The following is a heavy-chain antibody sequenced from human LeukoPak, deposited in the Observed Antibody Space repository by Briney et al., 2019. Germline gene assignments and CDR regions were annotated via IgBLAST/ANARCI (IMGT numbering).Heavy chain of an antibody. V-gene: IGHV1-8*01. Sequence: ASVKVSCKASGYTFTSYDINWVRQATRQGLEWMGWMNPNSGNTGYAQKFQGRVTMTRNTSISTAYMELSSLRSEDTAVYYCARSVTGHAGYNWFDPWGQGTLVTVSS. CDR1: GYTFTSYD. CDR2: MNPNSGNT. D-gene: IGHD1-20*01. CDR3: ARSVTGHAGYNWFDP. J-gene: IGHJ5*02.